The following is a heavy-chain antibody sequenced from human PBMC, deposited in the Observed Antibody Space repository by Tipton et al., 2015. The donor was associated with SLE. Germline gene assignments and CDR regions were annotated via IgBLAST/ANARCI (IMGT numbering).Heavy chain of an antibody. Sequence: LRLSCTVSGGSISSRTYYWGWIRQPPGKGLEWIGSVSSGGSTYYSPSLKSRVTISVDKSKNQFSLKLSSVTAADTAVYYCARGRPPPLDAFDIWGQGTMVTVSS. CDR3: ARGRPPPLDAFDI. V-gene: IGHV4-39*07. J-gene: IGHJ3*02. CDR2: VSSGGST. CDR1: GGSISSRTYY.